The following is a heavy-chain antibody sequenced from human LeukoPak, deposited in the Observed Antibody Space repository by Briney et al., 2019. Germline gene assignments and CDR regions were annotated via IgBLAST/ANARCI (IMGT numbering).Heavy chain of an antibody. J-gene: IGHJ4*02. D-gene: IGHD3-9*01. Sequence: PSETLSLTCAVYGGSFSGYYWSWIHQPPGKGLEWIGEINHSGSTNYNPSLKSRVTMSVDTSKNQFSLKLSSVTAADTAVYYCARDNYDILTGSIYFDYWGQGTLVTVSS. CDR2: INHSGST. CDR3: ARDNYDILTGSIYFDY. V-gene: IGHV4-34*01. CDR1: GGSFSGYY.